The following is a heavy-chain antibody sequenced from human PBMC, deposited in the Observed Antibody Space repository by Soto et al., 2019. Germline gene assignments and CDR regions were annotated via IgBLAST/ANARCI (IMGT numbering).Heavy chain of an antibody. CDR2: IIPFFKGT. CDR1: GGAFSGHA. V-gene: IGHV1-69*13. D-gene: IGHD3-16*01. Sequence: SVKVSCKASGGAFSGHAISWLRQAPGQGLEWMGQIIPFFKGTKYAQKFQGRVTITADDSTSTAYMDLSSLASEDTAVYSRARDVSLNYYDGTYSYYALDVWGQGTTVTVS. CDR3: ARDVSLNYYDGTYSYYALDV. J-gene: IGHJ6*02.